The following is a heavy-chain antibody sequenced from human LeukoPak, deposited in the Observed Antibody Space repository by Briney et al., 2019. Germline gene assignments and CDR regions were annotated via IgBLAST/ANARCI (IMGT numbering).Heavy chain of an antibody. D-gene: IGHD3-22*01. Sequence: GASVKVSCKASGYTFTSYYMHWVRQAPGQGLEWMGIINPSGGSTSYAQKFQGRVTMTRDTSTSTVYMELSSLRSEDTAVYYCARGPLYYYDSRGSDDAFDIWGQGTMVTVSS. CDR3: ARGPLYYYDSRGSDDAFDI. CDR1: GYTFTSYY. CDR2: INPSGGST. J-gene: IGHJ3*02. V-gene: IGHV1-46*01.